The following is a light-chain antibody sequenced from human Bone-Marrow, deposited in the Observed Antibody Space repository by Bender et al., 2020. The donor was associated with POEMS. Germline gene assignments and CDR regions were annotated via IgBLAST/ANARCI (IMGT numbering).Light chain of an antibody. CDR2: EGN. CDR3: CSYAGGTTYV. Sequence: QSALTQPASVSGSPGQSITISCTGTTSDIGSYNFISWYQQHPGKAPKVIIYEGNKRPSGVSTRFSDSKSGNTASLTISGLQAEDEADYYCCSYAGGTTYVFGTGTKVTVL. J-gene: IGLJ1*01. CDR1: TSDIGSYNF. V-gene: IGLV2-23*01.